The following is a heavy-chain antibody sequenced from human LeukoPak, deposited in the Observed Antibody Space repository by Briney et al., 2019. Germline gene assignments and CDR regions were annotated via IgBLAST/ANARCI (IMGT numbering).Heavy chain of an antibody. CDR1: GGSFSGYY. V-gene: IGHV4-34*01. D-gene: IGHD6-19*01. J-gene: IGHJ3*02. Sequence: SETLSLTCAVYGGSFSGYYWSWIRQPPGKGLEWIGEINHSGGTNYNPSLKSRVTISVDTSKNQFSLKLSSVTAADTAVYYCAREPLAVAGYDAFDIWGQGTMVTVSS. CDR2: INHSGGT. CDR3: AREPLAVAGYDAFDI.